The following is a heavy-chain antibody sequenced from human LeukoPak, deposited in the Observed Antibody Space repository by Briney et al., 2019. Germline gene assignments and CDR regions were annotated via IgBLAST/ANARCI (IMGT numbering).Heavy chain of an antibody. J-gene: IGHJ4*02. D-gene: IGHD3-9*01. CDR1: GFTFSNFW. CDR2: IKQDETEK. CDR3: ARRYFDC. V-gene: IGHV3-7*03. Sequence: GGSLRLSCTASGFTFSNFWMGWVRQAPGKGLEWVANIKQDETEKFYLGSVKGWFTISRDNAKNSLYLQMNSLRAEDTAVYYCARRYFDCWGQGTLVTVSS.